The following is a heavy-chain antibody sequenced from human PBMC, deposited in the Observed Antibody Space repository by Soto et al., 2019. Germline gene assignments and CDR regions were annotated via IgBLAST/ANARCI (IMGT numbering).Heavy chain of an antibody. CDR3: ARGVMVRGVIITYYYYGMDV. J-gene: IGHJ6*02. Sequence: LRLSCAASGFTFSSYGMHWVRQAPGKGLEWVAVIWYDGSNKYYADSVKGRFTISRDNSKNTLYLQMNSLRAEDTAVYYCARGVMVRGVIITYYYYGMDVWGQGTTVTVSS. D-gene: IGHD3-10*01. CDR1: GFTFSSYG. V-gene: IGHV3-33*01. CDR2: IWYDGSNK.